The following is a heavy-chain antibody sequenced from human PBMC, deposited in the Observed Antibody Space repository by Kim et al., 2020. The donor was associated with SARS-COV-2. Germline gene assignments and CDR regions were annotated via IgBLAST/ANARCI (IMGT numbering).Heavy chain of an antibody. J-gene: IGHJ6*04. CDR3: ARDKRRLYEFSTSCMDV. D-gene: IGHD2-2*01. CDR2: INPNSGGT. V-gene: IGHV1-2*02. Sequence: ASVKVSCKASGYTFTGYYMHWVRQAPGQGLEWMGWINPNSGGTNYAQKFQGRVTMTRDTSISTAYMELSRLRSDDTAVYYCARDKRRLYEFSTSCMDVWGKGTTVTVSS. CDR1: GYTFTGYY.